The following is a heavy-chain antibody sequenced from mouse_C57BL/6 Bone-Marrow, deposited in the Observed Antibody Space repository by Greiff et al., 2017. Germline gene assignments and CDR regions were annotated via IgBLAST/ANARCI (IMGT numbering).Heavy chain of an antibody. CDR3: ARTLSTTVVDTRAMDY. CDR1: GYSITSGYD. D-gene: IGHD1-1*01. CDR2: ISYSGST. Sequence: DVKLQESGPGMVKPSQSLSLTCTVTGYSITSGYDWHWIRHFPGNKLEWMGYISYSGSTNYNPSLKSRISITHDTSKNHFFLKLNSVTTEDTATYYCARTLSTTVVDTRAMDYWGQGTSVTVSS. V-gene: IGHV3-1*01. J-gene: IGHJ4*01.